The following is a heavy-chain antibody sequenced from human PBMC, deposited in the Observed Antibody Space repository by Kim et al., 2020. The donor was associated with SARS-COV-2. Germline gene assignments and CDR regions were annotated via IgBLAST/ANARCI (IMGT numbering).Heavy chain of an antibody. CDR2: VFYSGSI. Sequence: SETLSLTCTVSGGSMNYYYWSWIRQSPGKGLEWIGYVFYSGSINYNPSLKSRVVLSLDLSKNQFSLRVISVTAADTAVYFCARGGGYSYGRNFFDFWGQGTQVTVSS. V-gene: IGHV4-59*01. D-gene: IGHD5-18*01. CDR1: GGSMNYYY. J-gene: IGHJ4*02. CDR3: ARGGGYSYGRNFFDF.